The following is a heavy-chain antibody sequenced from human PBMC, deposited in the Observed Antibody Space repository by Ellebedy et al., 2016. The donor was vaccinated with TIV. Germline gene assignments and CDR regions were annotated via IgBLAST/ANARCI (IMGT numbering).Heavy chain of an antibody. D-gene: IGHD4-17*01. V-gene: IGHV4-59*01. CDR1: GDSISSYY. Sequence: SETLSLTCTVSGDSISSYYWSWIRQPPGKGLEWIGYIYYSGSTNYNPSLKSRVTISVDTSKNQFSLKLSSVTAADTAVYYCARHFYGDYEYFQHWGQGTLVTVSS. CDR3: ARHFYGDYEYFQH. CDR2: IYYSGST. J-gene: IGHJ1*01.